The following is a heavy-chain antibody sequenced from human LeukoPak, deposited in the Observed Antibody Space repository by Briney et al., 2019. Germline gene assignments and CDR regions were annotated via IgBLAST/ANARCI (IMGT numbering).Heavy chain of an antibody. CDR2: IIPILGIA. Sequence: SVKVSCKASGGTFGSYAISWVRQAPGQGLEWMGRIIPILGIANYAQKFQGRVTITADKSTSTAYMELRSLRSDDTAVYYCARDPRRGAFDIWGQGTMVTISS. CDR3: ARDPRRGAFDI. V-gene: IGHV1-69*04. CDR1: GGTFGSYA. J-gene: IGHJ3*02.